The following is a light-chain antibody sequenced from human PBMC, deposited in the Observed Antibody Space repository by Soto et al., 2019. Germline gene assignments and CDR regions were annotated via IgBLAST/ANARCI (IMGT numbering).Light chain of an antibody. CDR2: DAS. CDR3: QQYNSYSPWT. J-gene: IGKJ1*01. Sequence: DIQMTQSPSTLSASVGDRVTISCRASQSISSWLAWYQQKPGKAPKLLIYDASSLESGVPSRFSGSGFGTEFTLTISSLQPDDFATYYCQQYNSYSPWTFAQGTKVEIK. CDR1: QSISSW. V-gene: IGKV1-5*01.